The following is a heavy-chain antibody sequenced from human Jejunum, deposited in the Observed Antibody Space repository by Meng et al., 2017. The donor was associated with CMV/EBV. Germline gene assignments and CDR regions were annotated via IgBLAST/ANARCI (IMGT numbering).Heavy chain of an antibody. CDR2: LYWDDDR. CDR3: AHTSTGNLYNSYLFDL. CDR1: GFSLYTTGVG. Sequence: QITLKESGPTLVKPXXTLTLTCTFXGFSLYTTGVGVGWVRQPPGKALEWLAILYWDDDRRYSPSLRHRLTITKDTSKSQAFLTLANMDPVDTATYYCAHTSTGNLYNSYLFDLWGHGTLVNVSS. J-gene: IGHJ5*02. V-gene: IGHV2-5*02. D-gene: IGHD4-11*01.